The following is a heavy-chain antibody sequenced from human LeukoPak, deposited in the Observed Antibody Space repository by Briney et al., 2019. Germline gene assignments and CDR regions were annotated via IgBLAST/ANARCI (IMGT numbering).Heavy chain of an antibody. V-gene: IGHV4-59*08. Sequence: SETLSLTCTVSGDSINDYYWTWIRQPPGKGLEWIGYIYYSGNTNYNPSLKSRVTISLDTSKNQFSLKLTSVTAADTAMYYCARRKAKTPNYFDYWGQGALVTASS. CDR1: GDSINDYY. J-gene: IGHJ4*02. CDR2: IYYSGNT. CDR3: ARRKAKTPNYFDY.